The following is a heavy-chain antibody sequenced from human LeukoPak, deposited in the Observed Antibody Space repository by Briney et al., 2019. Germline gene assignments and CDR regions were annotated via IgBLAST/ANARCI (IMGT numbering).Heavy chain of an antibody. D-gene: IGHD6-13*01. J-gene: IGHJ5*02. CDR1: GFTFSSYS. Sequence: PGGSLRLSCAASGFTFSSYSMNWVRQAPGKGLEWVSSISSSSSYIYYADSVKGRFTISGDNAKNSLYLQMNSLRAEDTAVYYCASVGYSSSSGLDPWGQGTLVTVSS. V-gene: IGHV3-21*01. CDR3: ASVGYSSSSGLDP. CDR2: ISSSSSYI.